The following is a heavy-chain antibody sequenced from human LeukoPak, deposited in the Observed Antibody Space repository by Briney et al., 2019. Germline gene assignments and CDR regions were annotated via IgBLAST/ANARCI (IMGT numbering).Heavy chain of an antibody. CDR3: AKAMGSAFAIDY. CDR1: GFTFSSYG. J-gene: IGHJ4*02. D-gene: IGHD6-19*01. CDR2: IWYDGSNK. V-gene: IGHV3-33*06. Sequence: GGSLRLSCAASGFTFSSYGMHWVRQAPGKGLEWVAVIWYDGSNKYYADSVKGRFTISRDNSKNTLYLQMNSLRAEDTAVYYCAKAMGSAFAIDYWGQGTLVTVSS.